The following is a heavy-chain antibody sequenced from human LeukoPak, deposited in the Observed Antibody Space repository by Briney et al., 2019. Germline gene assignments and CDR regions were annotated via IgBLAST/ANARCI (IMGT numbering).Heavy chain of an antibody. CDR1: GYIFTTYG. D-gene: IGHD3-3*01. CDR2: VSGYNDNT. Sequence: ASVKVSCKASGYIFTTYGISWVRHGPGQGLELMGWVSGYNDNTKYAQKLQGRVTMPTDTSTSTAYMELRSLRSDDTAVYYCARDAIQGRLTSDYWGQGTLVTVSS. J-gene: IGHJ4*02. V-gene: IGHV1-18*01. CDR3: ARDAIQGRLTSDY.